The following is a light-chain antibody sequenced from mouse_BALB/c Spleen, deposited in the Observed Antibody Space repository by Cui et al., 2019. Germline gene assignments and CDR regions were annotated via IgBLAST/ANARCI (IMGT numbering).Light chain of an antibody. CDR3: HQWSSYPPT. J-gene: IGKJ5*01. CDR2: STS. V-gene: IGKV4-79*01. Sequence: HIVLTESAAIMSASPGEKVTLTCSASSSVSSSYLYWYQQKPGSSPKLWIYSTSKLASGVPARYSGSGSGTSYSLTISSMEAEDAASYFCHQWSSYPPTFGAGTKLELK. CDR1: SSVSSSY.